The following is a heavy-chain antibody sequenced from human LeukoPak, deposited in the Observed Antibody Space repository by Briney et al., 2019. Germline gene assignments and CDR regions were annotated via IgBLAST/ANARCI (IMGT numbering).Heavy chain of an antibody. D-gene: IGHD2-21*01. CDR1: GFTFSDYY. Sequence: GGSLRLSCAASGFTFSDYYMSWIRQAPGKGLEWVSAISDSGNTYHADSVKGRFTISRDSSKNTLFLQMNRLRPEDAAVYYCAEAPVTTCRGAYCYPFDYWGQGTLVTVSS. CDR2: ISDSGNT. J-gene: IGHJ4*02. V-gene: IGHV3-23*01. CDR3: AEAPVTTCRGAYCYPFDY.